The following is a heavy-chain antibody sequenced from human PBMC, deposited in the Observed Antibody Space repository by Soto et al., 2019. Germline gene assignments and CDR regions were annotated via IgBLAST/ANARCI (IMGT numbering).Heavy chain of an antibody. V-gene: IGHV5-51*01. CDR3: ARLNRNDRTYYYYGMDV. Sequence: PGESLKISCKGSGYSFTSYWIGWVRQMPGKGLEWMGIIYPGDSDTRYSLSFQGQVTISADKSISTAYLQWSSLKASDTAMYYCARLNRNDRTYYYYGMDVWGQGTTVTVSS. D-gene: IGHD1-1*01. J-gene: IGHJ6*02. CDR2: IYPGDSDT. CDR1: GYSFTSYW.